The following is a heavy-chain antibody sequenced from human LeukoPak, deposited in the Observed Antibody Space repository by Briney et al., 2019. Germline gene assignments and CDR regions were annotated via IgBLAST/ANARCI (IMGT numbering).Heavy chain of an antibody. J-gene: IGHJ3*02. CDR3: ARRGGVSYPWAYDI. CDR2: IYHSGST. D-gene: IGHD1-26*01. Sequence: PSETLSLTCAVSGYSISSGYYWGWIRQPPGKGLEWIGSIYHSGSTYYNPSLKSRVTISVDTSKNQFSLKLSSVTAADTAVYYCARRGGVSYPWAYDIWGQGTMVTVSS. V-gene: IGHV4-38-2*01. CDR1: GYSISSGYY.